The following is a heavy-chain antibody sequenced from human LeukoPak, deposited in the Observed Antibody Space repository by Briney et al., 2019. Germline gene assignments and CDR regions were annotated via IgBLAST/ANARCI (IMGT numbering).Heavy chain of an antibody. CDR1: GGSISSYY. D-gene: IGHD7-27*01. J-gene: IGHJ6*04. V-gene: IGHV4-59*01. CDR3: ARVRTGVDYYYGMDV. Sequence: SETLSLTCTVSGGSISSYYWSWIRQPPGKGLEWIGYTYYSGSTNYNPSLKSRVTISVDTSKNQFSLKLSSVTAADTAVYYCARVRTGVDYYYGMDVWGKGTTVTVSS. CDR2: TYYSGST.